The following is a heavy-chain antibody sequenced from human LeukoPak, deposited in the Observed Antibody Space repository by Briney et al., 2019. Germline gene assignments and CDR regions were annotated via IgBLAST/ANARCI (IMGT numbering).Heavy chain of an antibody. D-gene: IGHD2-8*02. J-gene: IGHJ3*02. CDR3: ARAWSRADAFDI. CDR1: GFTLNNYW. Sequence: RAGGSLRLSCAAPGFTLNNYWMTWVRRAPGKGLECVANINQDGSEKYYVDSVKGRFTISRDNAKNSLYLQMTSLRAEDTAVYYCARAWSRADAFDIWGQGTTVTVSS. V-gene: IGHV3-7*01. CDR2: INQDGSEK.